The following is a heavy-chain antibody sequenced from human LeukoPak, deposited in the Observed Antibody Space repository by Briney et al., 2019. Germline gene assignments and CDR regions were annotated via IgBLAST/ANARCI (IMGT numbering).Heavy chain of an antibody. V-gene: IGHV4-59*02. Sequence: SETLSLTCTVSGGSVSSYYWSWVRQTPERELEWISNMHSSGSTYYNPSLKSRVIMSVDTSKNQFSLKLTSVTAADTAVYYCTRDIRMVGPTHYFDYWGQGALVTVSS. CDR3: TRDIRMVGPTHYFDY. CDR1: GGSVSSYY. CDR2: MHSSGST. J-gene: IGHJ4*02. D-gene: IGHD1-26*01.